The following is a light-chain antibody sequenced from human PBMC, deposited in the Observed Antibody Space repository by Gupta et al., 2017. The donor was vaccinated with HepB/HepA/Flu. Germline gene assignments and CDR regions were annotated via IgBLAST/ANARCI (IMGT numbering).Light chain of an antibody. V-gene: IGKV1-33*01. CDR1: HDISNY. CDR3: QQYDNLPIT. Sequence: DIQMTQSPSSLSASVGDRVTITCQASHDISNYLNWYQQKPGKAPKLLIYHASNLETGVPSRFSGSGSGTDFTFTISSLQPEDIATYYCQQYDNLPITFGQGTRLEIK. J-gene: IGKJ5*01. CDR2: HAS.